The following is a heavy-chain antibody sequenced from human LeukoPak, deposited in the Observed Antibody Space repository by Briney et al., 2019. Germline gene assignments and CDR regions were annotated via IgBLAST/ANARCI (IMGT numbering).Heavy chain of an antibody. J-gene: IGHJ6*03. CDR1: GFTFSSYW. CDR2: IKQDGSEK. V-gene: IGHV3-7*01. CDR3: ARDGGIVGATRYDYYMDV. D-gene: IGHD1-26*01. Sequence: QPGGSLRLSCAPSGFTFSSYWMSWVRQAPGKGLEWVANIKQDGSEKYYVDSVKGRFTISRDNAKNSLYLQMNSLRAEDTAVYYCARDGGIVGATRYDYYMDVWGKGTTVTVSS.